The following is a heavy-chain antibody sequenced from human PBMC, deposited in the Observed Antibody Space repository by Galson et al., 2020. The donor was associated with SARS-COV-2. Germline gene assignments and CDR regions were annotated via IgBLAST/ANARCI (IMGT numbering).Heavy chain of an antibody. CDR2: ISYDGSNK. CDR3: AKDWKYYDILTGYLGPPANYYYYGMDV. V-gene: IGHV3-30*18. D-gene: IGHD3-9*01. Sequence: GESLKISCAASGFTFSSYGMHWVHQAPGKGLEWVAVISYDGSNKYYADSVKGRFTISRDNSKNTLYLQMNSLRAEDTAVYYCAKDWKYYDILTGYLGPPANYYYYGMDVWGQGTTVTVSS. J-gene: IGHJ6*02. CDR1: GFTFSSYG.